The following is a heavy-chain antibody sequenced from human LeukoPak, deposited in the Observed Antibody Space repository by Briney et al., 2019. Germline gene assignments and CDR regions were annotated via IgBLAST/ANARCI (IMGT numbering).Heavy chain of an antibody. Sequence: AGGSLRLSCETSGYRFEKYWISWVRQAPGKGLEWVASINEDGREKKYVDSVKGRFTISRDNAKNSLYLQMNSLRDEDTAVYYCARVRSGWYFDYWGQGTLVTVSS. CDR2: INEDGREK. V-gene: IGHV3-7*02. D-gene: IGHD6-19*01. CDR3: ARVRSGWYFDY. CDR1: GYRFEKYW. J-gene: IGHJ4*02.